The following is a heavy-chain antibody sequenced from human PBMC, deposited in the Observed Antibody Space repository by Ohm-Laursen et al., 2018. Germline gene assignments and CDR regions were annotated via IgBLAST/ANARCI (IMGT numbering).Heavy chain of an antibody. D-gene: IGHD2-2*01. CDR2: ITWNSGTI. J-gene: IGHJ6*02. V-gene: IGHV3-9*01. CDR3: AKEGYCSSTSCYWADYYYYYGMDV. CDR1: GFTFDDYA. Sequence: SLRLSCAASGFTFDDYAMHWVRQAPGKGLEWVSGITWNSGTITYADSVKGRFTISRDNAKNSLYLQMNSLRAEDTALYYCAKEGYCSSTSCYWADYYYYYGMDVWGQGTTVTVSS.